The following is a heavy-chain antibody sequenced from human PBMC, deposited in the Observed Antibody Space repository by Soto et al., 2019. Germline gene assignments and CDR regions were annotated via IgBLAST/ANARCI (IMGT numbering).Heavy chain of an antibody. Sequence: GGSLRLSCAASGFTFSSYWMSWVRQAPGKGLEWVANIKQDGSEKYYVDSVKGRFTISRDNAKNSLYLQMNSLRAEDTAVYYCARVQDLDYGEPTDAFDIWGQGTMVTVSS. CDR2: IKQDGSEK. J-gene: IGHJ3*02. CDR1: GFTFSSYW. D-gene: IGHD4-17*01. V-gene: IGHV3-7*05. CDR3: ARVQDLDYGEPTDAFDI.